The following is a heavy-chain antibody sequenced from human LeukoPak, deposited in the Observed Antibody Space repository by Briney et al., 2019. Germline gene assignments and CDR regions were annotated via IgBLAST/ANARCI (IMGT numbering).Heavy chain of an antibody. V-gene: IGHV3-7*01. CDR2: IKQDGSVK. CDR1: GFTFSSYW. Sequence: GGSLRLSCAASGFTFSSYWMSWVRQAPGKGLEWVANIKQDGSVKYYVDSVKGRFTISRDNAKNSLYLQMNSLRAEDTAVYYCARDPAGVGATSDYYYGMDVWGQGTTVTVSS. J-gene: IGHJ6*02. CDR3: ARDPAGVGATSDYYYGMDV. D-gene: IGHD1-26*01.